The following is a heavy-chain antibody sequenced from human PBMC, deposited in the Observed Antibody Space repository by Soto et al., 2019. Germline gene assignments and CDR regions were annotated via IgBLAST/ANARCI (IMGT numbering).Heavy chain of an antibody. CDR1: GGSISSGDCY. CDR2: IYYSGST. CDR3: ARGQLLWFGELFPHWFDP. D-gene: IGHD3-10*01. V-gene: IGHV4-61*08. J-gene: IGHJ5*02. Sequence: SETLSLTCTVSGGSISSGDCYWGWIRQPPGKGLEWIGYIYYSGSTDYNPSLKSRVTISVDTSKNQFSLKLSSVTAADTAVYYCARGQLLWFGELFPHWFDPWGQGTLVTVSS.